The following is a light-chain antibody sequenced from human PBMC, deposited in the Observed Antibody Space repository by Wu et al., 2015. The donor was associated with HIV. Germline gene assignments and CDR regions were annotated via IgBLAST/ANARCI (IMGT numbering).Light chain of an antibody. J-gene: IGKJ2*01. V-gene: IGKV3-15*01. CDR1: QSINNN. CDR2: GAS. CDR3: QHYNSWPPRYT. Sequence: IVMTQYPSTLSVSPGERATVSCRASQSINNNLAWYQQKPGQAPRLLIYGASTRATDLSARFSGSGSGTQFTLTISGVQSEDIAVYYCQHYNSWPPRYTFGQGTKLEI.